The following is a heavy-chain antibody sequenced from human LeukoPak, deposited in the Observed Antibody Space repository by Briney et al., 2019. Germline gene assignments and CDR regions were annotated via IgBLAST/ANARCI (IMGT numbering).Heavy chain of an antibody. D-gene: IGHD3-22*01. V-gene: IGHV3-64D*09. CDR1: GCSRSSFG. CDR3: VRDDKYYYDSGGYPA. J-gene: IGHJ4*02. CDR2: ISNNGGWT. Sequence: PGGSLRLSGSASGCSRSSFGIRWVRQAPGRGLELGCAISNNGGWTYYADSVKGRFTISRDNSKNTLYLQMSSLRPEDTAVYYCVRDDKYYYDSGGYPAWGQGTLVTVSS.